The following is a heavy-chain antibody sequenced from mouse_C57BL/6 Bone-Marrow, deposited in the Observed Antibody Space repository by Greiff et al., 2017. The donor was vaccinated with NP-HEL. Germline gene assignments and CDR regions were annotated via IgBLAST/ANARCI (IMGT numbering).Heavy chain of an antibody. CDR3: ELAQVWFAY. J-gene: IGHJ3*01. V-gene: IGHV14-2*01. CDR1: GFNIKDYY. CDR2: LDPEDGET. Sequence: EVQLQQSGAELVKPGASVKLSCTASGFNIKDYYMHWVKQRTEQGLAWIGRLDPEDGETKYAPTFQGQATITADTSSNTAYLPLSSLTSEDTAVYYCELAQVWFAYWGQGTLVTVSA.